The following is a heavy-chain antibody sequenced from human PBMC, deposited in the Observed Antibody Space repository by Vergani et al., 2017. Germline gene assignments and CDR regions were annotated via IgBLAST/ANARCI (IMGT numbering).Heavy chain of an antibody. CDR3: ARAGVTAMAHWPIDY. V-gene: IGHV1-46*01. D-gene: IGHD5-18*01. Sequence: QVQLVQSGAEVKKPGASVKVSCKASGYTFTSYYMHWVRQAPGQGLEWMGIINPSGGSTSYAQKFQGRVTMTRDTSTSTVYMELRSLRSEDTAVYYCARAGVTAMAHWPIDYWGQGTLVTVSS. J-gene: IGHJ4*02. CDR2: INPSGGST. CDR1: GYTFTSYY.